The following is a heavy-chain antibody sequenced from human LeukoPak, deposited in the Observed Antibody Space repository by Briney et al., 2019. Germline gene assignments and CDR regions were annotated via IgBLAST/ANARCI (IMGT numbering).Heavy chain of an antibody. CDR1: GFTFSNYA. J-gene: IGHJ4*02. V-gene: IGHV3-23*01. CDR2: ISDSGGST. Sequence: GGSLRLSCAASGFTFSNYAMSWVRQAPGKGLEWVSVISDSGGSTHYADSVKGRFTISRDNSKNTLYLQMNSLRAEDTAVYYCVQKVTFGWELLGFQGGQGTPVTVSS. D-gene: IGHD1-7*01. CDR3: VQKVTFGWELLGFQ.